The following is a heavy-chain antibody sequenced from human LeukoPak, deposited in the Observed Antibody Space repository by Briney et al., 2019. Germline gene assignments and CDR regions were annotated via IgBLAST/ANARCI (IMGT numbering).Heavy chain of an antibody. Sequence: SVKVSCKASGGTFSSYAISWVRQAPGQGLEWMGGIIPIFGTANYAQKFQGRVTITADKSTSTAYMELSSLRSEDTAVYYCARGAPAYGDYADYYYSYMDVRGKGTTVTVSS. CDR3: ARGAPAYGDYADYYYSYMDV. CDR2: IIPIFGTA. J-gene: IGHJ6*03. D-gene: IGHD4-17*01. V-gene: IGHV1-69*06. CDR1: GGTFSSYA.